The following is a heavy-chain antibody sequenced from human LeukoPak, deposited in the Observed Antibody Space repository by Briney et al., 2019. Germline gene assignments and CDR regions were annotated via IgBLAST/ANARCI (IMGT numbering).Heavy chain of an antibody. Sequence: PGGSLRLSCAASGFTFSNYAMNWVRQAPGRGLEWVSSIGSSSTHIYYADSVKGRFTISGDNAKNSLYLQMNSLRAEDTAVYYCARGVSYRVVVTATDFDYWGQGTLVTVSS. D-gene: IGHD2-21*02. CDR1: GFTFSNYA. J-gene: IGHJ4*02. CDR3: ARGVSYRVVVTATDFDY. CDR2: IGSSSTHI. V-gene: IGHV3-21*01.